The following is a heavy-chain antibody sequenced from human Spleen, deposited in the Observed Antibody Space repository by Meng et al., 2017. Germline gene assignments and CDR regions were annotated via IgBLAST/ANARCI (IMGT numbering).Heavy chain of an antibody. CDR2: ISSSSSYI. J-gene: IGHJ3*02. D-gene: IGHD6-13*01. V-gene: IGHV3-21*01. Sequence: GESLKISCAASGFTFSSYSMNWVRQAPGKGLEWVSSISSSSSYIYYADSVKGRFTISRDNAKNSLYLQMNSPRAEDTAVYYCARGDSSSWKSDAFDIWGQGTMVTVSS. CDR3: ARGDSSSWKSDAFDI. CDR1: GFTFSSYS.